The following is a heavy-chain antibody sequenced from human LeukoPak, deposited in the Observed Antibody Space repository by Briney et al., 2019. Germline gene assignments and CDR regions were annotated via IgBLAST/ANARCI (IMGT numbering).Heavy chain of an antibody. V-gene: IGHV1-46*01. CDR1: ECAVTGKC. Sequence: CNGCECAVTGKCVDFGRRRLVQRLEWMGIINPSGGSTSYAQKFQGRVTMTRDTSTSTVYMELSSLRSEDTAVYYCARRGETAVVPAATFFDYWGQGTLVTASS. D-gene: IGHD2-2*01. J-gene: IGHJ4*02. CDR3: ARRGETAVVPAATFFDY. CDR2: INPSGGST.